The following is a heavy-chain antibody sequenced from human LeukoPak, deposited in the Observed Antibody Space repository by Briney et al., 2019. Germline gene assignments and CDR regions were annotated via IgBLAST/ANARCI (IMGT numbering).Heavy chain of an antibody. J-gene: IGHJ5*02. CDR1: GGSFSGYY. Sequence: SETLSLTCAVYGGSFSGYYWSWIRQPPGKGLEWIGEINHSGSTNYNPSLKGRVTISVDTSKNQFSLKLSSVTAADTAVYYCARGGYPGWFDPWGQGTLVTVSS. CDR2: INHSGST. D-gene: IGHD5-18*01. V-gene: IGHV4-34*01. CDR3: ARGGYPGWFDP.